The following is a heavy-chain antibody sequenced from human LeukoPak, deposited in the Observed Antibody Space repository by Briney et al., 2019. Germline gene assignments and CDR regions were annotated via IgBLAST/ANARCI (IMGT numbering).Heavy chain of an antibody. Sequence: GGSLRLSCAASGFTFSSYAMSWVRQAPGKGLEWVSAISGSGGSTYYADSVKGRFTISRDNSKNTLYLQMNSLRAEDTAVYYCAKGEDCGGDCLPLFDPWGQGTLVTVSS. CDR3: AKGEDCGGDCLPLFDP. V-gene: IGHV3-23*01. CDR2: ISGSGGST. D-gene: IGHD2-21*02. CDR1: GFTFSSYA. J-gene: IGHJ5*02.